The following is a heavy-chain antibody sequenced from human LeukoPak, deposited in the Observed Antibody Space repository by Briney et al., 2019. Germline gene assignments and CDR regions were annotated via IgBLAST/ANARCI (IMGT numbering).Heavy chain of an antibody. D-gene: IGHD3-10*01. CDR3: ARGILWFGELPPYYFDY. CDR1: GFTFSSYS. J-gene: IGHJ4*02. Sequence: GGSLRLSCAASGFTFSSYSMNWVRQAPGKGLEWVSYISSSSSTIYYADSVKGRFTISRDNAKNSLYLQMNSLRDEDTAVYYCARGILWFGELPPYYFDYWGQGTLVTVSS. CDR2: ISSSSSTI. V-gene: IGHV3-48*02.